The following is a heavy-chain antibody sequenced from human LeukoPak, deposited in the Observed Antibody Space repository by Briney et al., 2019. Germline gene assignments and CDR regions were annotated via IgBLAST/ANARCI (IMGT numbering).Heavy chain of an antibody. J-gene: IGHJ4*02. CDR2: IVVGSGNT. CDR3: AAVSVSSIEYYSDY. CDR1: GFTFTSSA. V-gene: IGHV1-58*01. D-gene: IGHD3-16*01. Sequence: GTSVKVSCKASGFTFTSSAVQWVRQARGQRLEWIGWIVVGSGNTNYAQKFQERVTITRDMSTSTAYMELSSLRSEDTAVYYCAAVSVSSIEYYSDYWGQGTLVTVSS.